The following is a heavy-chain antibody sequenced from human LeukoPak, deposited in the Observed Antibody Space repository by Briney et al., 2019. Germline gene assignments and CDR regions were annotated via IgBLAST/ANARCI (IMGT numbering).Heavy chain of an antibody. D-gene: IGHD2-2*02. Sequence: GESLKISCKGSGYSFTSYWIGWVRQMPGKGLEWMGIIYPGDSDTRYSPSFQGQVTIPADKSISTAYLQWSNLKASDTAMYYCATPPAPAHCSSTRCYSGYDAFDIWGQGTMVTVSS. CDR2: IYPGDSDT. CDR3: ATPPAPAHCSSTRCYSGYDAFDI. J-gene: IGHJ3*02. CDR1: GYSFTSYW. V-gene: IGHV5-51*01.